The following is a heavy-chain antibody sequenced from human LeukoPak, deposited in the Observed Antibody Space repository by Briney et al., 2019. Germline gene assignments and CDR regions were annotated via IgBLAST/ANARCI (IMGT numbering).Heavy chain of an antibody. Sequence: GGSLRLSCAASGFTFGSYAMSWVRQAPGKGLEWVSDISGSGGSTYYEDSVKGRFTISRDNSKNTLYLQMNSLRAEDTAVYYRAKDHYSSSSGDFFDYWGQGTLVTVSS. J-gene: IGHJ4*02. CDR2: ISGSGGST. V-gene: IGHV3-23*01. CDR1: GFTFGSYA. D-gene: IGHD6-6*01. CDR3: AKDHYSSSSGDFFDY.